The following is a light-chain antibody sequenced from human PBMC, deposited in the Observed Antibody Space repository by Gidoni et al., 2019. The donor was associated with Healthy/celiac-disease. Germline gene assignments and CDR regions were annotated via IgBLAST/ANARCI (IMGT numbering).Light chain of an antibody. CDR3: QQYGSSPSWT. J-gene: IGKJ1*01. CDR2: GAS. CDR1: QSVSISY. Sequence: EIVLTQSPGTLSLSPVERATLSCRASQSVSISYLAWYQQKPGQAPRLLIYGASSRATGIPDRFSGSGSGTDFTLTISRLEPEDFAVYYCQQYGSSPSWTFGQGTKVEIK. V-gene: IGKV3-20*01.